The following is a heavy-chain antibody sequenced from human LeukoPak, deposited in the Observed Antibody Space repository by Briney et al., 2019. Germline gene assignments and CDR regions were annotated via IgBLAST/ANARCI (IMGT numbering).Heavy chain of an antibody. CDR2: MSYDGSNK. V-gene: IGHV3-30*18. Sequence: QPGGSLRLSCAASGFTFSSYGMHWVRQAPGKGLEWVAVMSYDGSNKYYADSVKGRFTISRDNSKNTLYLQMNSLRAEDTAVYYCAKGGGYSSSWYYFDYWGQGTLVTVSS. CDR3: AKGGGYSSSWYYFDY. D-gene: IGHD6-13*01. CDR1: GFTFSSYG. J-gene: IGHJ4*02.